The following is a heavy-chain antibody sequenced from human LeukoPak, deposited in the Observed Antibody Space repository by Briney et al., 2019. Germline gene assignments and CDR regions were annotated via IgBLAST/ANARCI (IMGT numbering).Heavy chain of an antibody. Sequence: SETLSLTCTVSGGSINSYYWSWIRQPPGKGLEWIGYIYYSGSTNYNPSLKSRVTISVDTSTNQFSLKLTSVTAAYTAVNYCARTEDIGYSGSSSFASWGKGPLVTVS. V-gene: IGHV4-59*08. CDR2: IYYSGST. J-gene: IGHJ4*02. D-gene: IGHD1-26*01. CDR3: ARTEDIGYSGSSSFAS. CDR1: GGSINSYY.